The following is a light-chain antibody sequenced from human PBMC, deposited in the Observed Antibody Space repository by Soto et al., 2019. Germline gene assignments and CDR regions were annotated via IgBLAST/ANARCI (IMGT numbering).Light chain of an antibody. J-gene: IGLJ2*01. CDR3: SSYTSSGTVL. Sequence: QSALTQPASVSGSPGQSITISCTGTSSDVGGYNYVCWYQQHPGKAPKLIIYEVTNRPSGVSHRFSGSKSGNTASLSISGLQAEDEADYYCSSYTSSGTVLFGGGTKLTV. CDR1: SSDVGGYNY. V-gene: IGLV2-14*03. CDR2: EVT.